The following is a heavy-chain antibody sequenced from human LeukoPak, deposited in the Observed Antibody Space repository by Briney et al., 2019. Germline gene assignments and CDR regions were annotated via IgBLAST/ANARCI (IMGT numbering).Heavy chain of an antibody. CDR1: GYTFSGYY. CDR2: INPSSGAT. Sequence: ASVKVSCKASGYTFSGYYIHWVRQAPGQGLEWMGWINPSSGATRYAQKFQDRVTMSSDTSITTAYMDLSRLRSDDTVVYYCTKDQGIAVAGTDWGQGTMVTVSS. V-gene: IGHV1-2*02. CDR3: TKDQGIAVAGTD. D-gene: IGHD6-19*01. J-gene: IGHJ3*01.